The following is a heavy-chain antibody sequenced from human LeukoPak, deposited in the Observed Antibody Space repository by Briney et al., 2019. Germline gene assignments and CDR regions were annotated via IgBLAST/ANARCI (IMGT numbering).Heavy chain of an antibody. CDR1: GYTFTSYA. V-gene: IGHV1-18*01. Sequence: ASVKVSCKASGYTFTSYAISWVRQAPGQGLEWMGWISPYNGNTNYAQTLQGRVTMTTDTSTSTAYMELRSLRSDDTAVYYCARVDTNYCSSTSCAWGAYWGQGTLVTVSS. J-gene: IGHJ4*02. D-gene: IGHD2-2*01. CDR2: ISPYNGNT. CDR3: ARVDTNYCSSTSCAWGAY.